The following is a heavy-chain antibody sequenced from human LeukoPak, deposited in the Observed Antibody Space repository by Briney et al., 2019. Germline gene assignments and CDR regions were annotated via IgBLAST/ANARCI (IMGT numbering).Heavy chain of an antibody. D-gene: IGHD6-13*01. J-gene: IGHJ4*02. CDR3: ARVSSSSWWALDY. V-gene: IGHV3-30-3*01. CDR1: GFTFSTYA. Sequence: RTGGSLRLSCTASGFTFSTYAVHWVRQAPGKGLEWVAVISYDGTNKYYADSMKGRFTISRDNAKNTLYLQMNSLRAEDTAVYYCARVSSSSWWALDYWGQGTLVTVSS. CDR2: ISYDGTNK.